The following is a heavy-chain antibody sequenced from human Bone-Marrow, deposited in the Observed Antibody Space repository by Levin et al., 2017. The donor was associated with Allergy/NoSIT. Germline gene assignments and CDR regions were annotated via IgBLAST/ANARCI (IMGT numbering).Heavy chain of an antibody. J-gene: IGHJ3*02. CDR1: ELTFKTYT. CDR3: AREGDILTGHYDVFDI. V-gene: IGHV3-21*06. Sequence: GESLKISCVASELTFKTYTMAWVRQAPGKGLEWVSSITGADGNIHYADSVKGRFTISRDNAKNSLYLQMNSLRVEATGVYYCAREGDILTGHYDVFDIWGQGTTVTVSS. D-gene: IGHD3-9*01. CDR2: ITGADGNI.